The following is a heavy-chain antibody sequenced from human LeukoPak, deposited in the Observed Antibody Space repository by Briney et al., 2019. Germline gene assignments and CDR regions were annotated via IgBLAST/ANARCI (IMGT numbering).Heavy chain of an antibody. J-gene: IGHJ1*01. CDR1: GFNISNAW. Sequence: GGSLRLSCEALGFNISNAWMSWVRQTPGKGLQWVGRLKSKADGGTIDFAAPVTDRFTISRDDSKNLMHLQLDSLKTEVSGVYFCTTDRLFFQHWGQGTVVTVS. CDR2: LKSKADGGTI. V-gene: IGHV3-15*01. CDR3: TTDRLFFQH. D-gene: IGHD4/OR15-4a*01.